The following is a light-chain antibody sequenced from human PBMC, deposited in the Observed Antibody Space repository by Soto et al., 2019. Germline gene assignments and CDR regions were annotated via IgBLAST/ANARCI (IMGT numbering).Light chain of an antibody. CDR1: QSISSW. Sequence: DIQMTQSPSTLSASVGDRVTISCPASQSISSWLAWYQQKPGKAPKLLIYDASSLESGVPSRFSGSGFGTEFTLTISSLQPDDFATYYCQQYNSYSPWTFGQGTKVEIK. CDR2: DAS. CDR3: QQYNSYSPWT. J-gene: IGKJ1*01. V-gene: IGKV1-5*01.